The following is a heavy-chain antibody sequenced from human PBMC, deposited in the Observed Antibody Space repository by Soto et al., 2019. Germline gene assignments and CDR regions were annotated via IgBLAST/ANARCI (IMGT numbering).Heavy chain of an antibody. D-gene: IGHD6-13*01. V-gene: IGHV4-30-2*01. CDR1: GGYIGSGGYS. J-gene: IGHJ6*02. CDR3: ASDSGAAGTVYYYYGMDV. CDR2: IYHSRST. Sequence: PSETQSATSADYGGYIGSGGYSWSSIRQPPGKGLEWTGYIYHSRSTYYNPSLKSRVTISVDKSKNQFSLKVSSVTTADTAVDYCASDSGAAGTVYYYYGMDVWGQCTTVTVSS.